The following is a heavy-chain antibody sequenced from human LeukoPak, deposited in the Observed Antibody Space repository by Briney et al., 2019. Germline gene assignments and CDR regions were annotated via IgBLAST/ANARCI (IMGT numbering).Heavy chain of an antibody. Sequence: GRSLRLSCAASGFTFSSYGMHWVRQAPGKGLEWVAVISYDGSNKYYADSVKGRFTISRDNSKNTLYLQMNSLRAEDTAVYYCAKDYRGGYSHATCHHWGQGTLVTVSS. CDR2: ISYDGSNK. V-gene: IGHV3-30*18. D-gene: IGHD5-18*01. CDR3: AKDYRGGYSHATCHH. J-gene: IGHJ4*02. CDR1: GFTFSSYG.